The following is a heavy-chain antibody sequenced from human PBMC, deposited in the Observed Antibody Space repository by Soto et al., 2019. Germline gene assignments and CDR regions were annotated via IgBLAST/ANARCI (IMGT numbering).Heavy chain of an antibody. Sequence: QITLKESGPTLVKPTQTLTLTCTFSGLSLSTSGEAVGWIRQPPGKALEWLALIYWDDDKRYNPTLKTRLTITKDTPKNQVVLTLTHMDPVDTATYYCAHYVSSSPAGWFDPWGQGILVTVSS. V-gene: IGHV2-5*02. D-gene: IGHD3-10*02. CDR3: AHYVSSSPAGWFDP. CDR1: GLSLSTSGEA. J-gene: IGHJ5*02. CDR2: IYWDDDK.